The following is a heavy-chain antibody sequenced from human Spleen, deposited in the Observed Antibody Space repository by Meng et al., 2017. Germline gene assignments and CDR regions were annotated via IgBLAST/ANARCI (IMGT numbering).Heavy chain of an antibody. CDR3: TWDDKAVSDY. D-gene: IGHD3-9*01. V-gene: IGHV3-73*01. J-gene: IGHJ4*02. CDR1: GVTISGSD. CDR2: IGSTRKNSAT. Sequence: GGSLRLSCVVSGVTISGSDIHWVRQASGKGLEWVGRIGSTRKNSATAYAASMRGKFTISRDDSTNTLYLQLNRLKIDDTALYYCTWDDKAVSDYWGQGTLVTVSS.